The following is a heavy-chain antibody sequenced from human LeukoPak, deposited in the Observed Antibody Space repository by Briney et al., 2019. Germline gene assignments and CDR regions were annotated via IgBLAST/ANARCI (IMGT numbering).Heavy chain of an antibody. CDR3: ARGALRYFDWLGPWFDP. Sequence: SETLSLTCAVSGGSISSGGYSWGWIRQPPGKGLEWIGYIYHSGSTYYNPSLKSRVTISVDGSKNQFSLKLSSVTAADTAVYYCARGALRYFDWLGPWFDPWGQGTLVTVSS. D-gene: IGHD3-9*01. CDR2: IYHSGST. J-gene: IGHJ5*02. V-gene: IGHV4-30-2*01. CDR1: GGSISSGGYS.